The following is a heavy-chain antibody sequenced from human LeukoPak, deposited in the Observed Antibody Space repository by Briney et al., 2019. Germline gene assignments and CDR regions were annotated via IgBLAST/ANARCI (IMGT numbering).Heavy chain of an antibody. Sequence: PSETLSLTCTVSGGSISSSRYQWGWIRQPPGKALEWIGTIYYSGNSYYNPPLKSRVTISGDTSKNQFSLTLTSVAAADTAVYYCARQDTFYDILPGYYLNYWGQGTLVTVSS. CDR3: ARQDTFYDILPGYYLNY. CDR1: GGSISSSRYQ. D-gene: IGHD3-9*01. CDR2: IYYSGNS. J-gene: IGHJ4*02. V-gene: IGHV4-39*01.